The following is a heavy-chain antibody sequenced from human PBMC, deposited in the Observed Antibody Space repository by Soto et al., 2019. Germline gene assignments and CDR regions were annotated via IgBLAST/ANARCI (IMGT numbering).Heavy chain of an antibody. CDR3: VKGLGYSVFYGMDV. CDR2: ISWNSGRI. V-gene: IGHV3-9*01. CDR1: GFTFDDYA. D-gene: IGHD2-15*01. J-gene: IGHJ6*02. Sequence: GGSLRLSCAASGFTFDDYAMHWVRQAPGKGLEWVSGISWNSGRIGYADSVKGRFTISRDNAKNSLYLQMNSLRAEDTALYYYVKGLGYSVFYGMDVWGQGTTVTVSS.